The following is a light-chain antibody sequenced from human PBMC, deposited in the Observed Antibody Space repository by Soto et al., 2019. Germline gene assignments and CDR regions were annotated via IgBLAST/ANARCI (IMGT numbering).Light chain of an antibody. Sequence: DIQMTQSPSSVSASVGDRVTITCRASQSISDWLAWYQQKPGKAPQLLIYGASVLESGVPSRFSGSGSGTDFTLTISSLQPEDSASYYCQQANSFPLTFGGGTKVELE. V-gene: IGKV1-12*01. CDR2: GAS. J-gene: IGKJ4*01. CDR1: QSISDW. CDR3: QQANSFPLT.